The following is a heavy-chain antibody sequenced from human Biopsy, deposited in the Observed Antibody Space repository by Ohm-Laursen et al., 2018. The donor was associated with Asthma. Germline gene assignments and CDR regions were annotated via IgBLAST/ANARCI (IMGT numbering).Heavy chain of an antibody. CDR2: MYYSGSP. Sequence: TLSLTWTVSGASITSSAYYWGWIRQPPGKGLEWIGSMYYSGSPYYHPSLKSRATISVDTSKNQLSLKMSSVTAVDTAVYFCVRHQYSSSWSTFDYWGQGALVTVSS. D-gene: IGHD3-22*01. J-gene: IGHJ4*02. V-gene: IGHV4-39*01. CDR1: GASITSSAYY. CDR3: VRHQYSSSWSTFDY.